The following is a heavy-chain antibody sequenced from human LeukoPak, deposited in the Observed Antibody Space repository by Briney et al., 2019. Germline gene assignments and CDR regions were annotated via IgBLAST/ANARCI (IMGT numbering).Heavy chain of an antibody. D-gene: IGHD1-20*01. V-gene: IGHV1-69*05. CDR2: FIPIFGTA. J-gene: IGHJ4*02. Sequence: SMKVSCKASGGTFSSYAISWVRQAPGQGLQWMGRFIPIFGTANYAQKFQGRVSITTDESTSTAYMQLSSLRSEDTAVYYCARDLGITGAYDNYCFDYWGQGTLVTVSS. CDR3: ARDLGITGAYDNYCFDY. CDR1: GGTFSSYA.